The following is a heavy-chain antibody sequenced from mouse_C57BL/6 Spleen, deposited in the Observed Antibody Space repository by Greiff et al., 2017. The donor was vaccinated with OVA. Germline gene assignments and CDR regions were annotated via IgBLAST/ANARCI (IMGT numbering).Heavy chain of an antibody. Sequence: DVQLVESGGGLVQPKGSLKLSCAASGFSFNTYAMNWVRQAPGKGLEWVARIRSKSNNYATYYADSVKDRFTISRDDSESMLYLQMNNLKTEDTAMYYCVRRGYGSSYWYFDVWGTGTTVTVSS. V-gene: IGHV10-1*01. J-gene: IGHJ1*03. CDR3: VRRGYGSSYWYFDV. D-gene: IGHD1-1*01. CDR2: IRSKSNNYAT. CDR1: GFSFNTYA.